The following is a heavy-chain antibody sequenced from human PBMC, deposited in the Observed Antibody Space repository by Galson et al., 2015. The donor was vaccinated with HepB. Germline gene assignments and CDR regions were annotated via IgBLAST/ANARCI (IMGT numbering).Heavy chain of an antibody. V-gene: IGHV1-2*02. J-gene: IGHJ4*02. Sequence: SVKVSCKASGYTFTGYYIHWLRQAPGQGLEWMGWISPNNGDTSYAQKFQGRVTLTRDTSISTAYMELNRLTSDDTAVYFCARGPNYGGQGVRLDSWGQGTLVTVSS. CDR2: ISPNNGDT. D-gene: IGHD4-23*01. CDR3: ARGPNYGGQGVRLDS. CDR1: GYTFTGYY.